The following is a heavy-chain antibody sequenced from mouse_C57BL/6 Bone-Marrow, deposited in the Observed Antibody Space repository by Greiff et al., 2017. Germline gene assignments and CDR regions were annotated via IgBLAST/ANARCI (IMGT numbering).Heavy chain of an antibody. CDR1: GYTFTSYD. Sequence: VQLQQSGPELVKPGASVKLSCKASGYTFTSYDINWVKQRPGQGLEWIGWIYPRDGSTKYNEKFKGKATLTVDTSSSTAYMELNSLTSEESAVYFCARDYGRSYWYFDVWGSGTTVTVSS. V-gene: IGHV1-85*01. CDR3: ARDYGRSYWYFDV. J-gene: IGHJ1*01. D-gene: IGHD1-1*01. CDR2: IYPRDGST.